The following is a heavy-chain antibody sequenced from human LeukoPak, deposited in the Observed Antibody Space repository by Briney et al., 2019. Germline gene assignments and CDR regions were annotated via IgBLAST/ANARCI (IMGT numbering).Heavy chain of an antibody. CDR3: ARDKDIVVVVAATRYYYYYMDV. CDR2: IKQDGSEK. J-gene: IGHJ6*03. D-gene: IGHD2-15*01. CDR1: GFTFSSYW. V-gene: IGHV3-7*01. Sequence: GGSLRLPCAASGFTFSSYWMSWVRQAPGKGLEWVANIKQDGSEKHYVDSVKGRFTISRDNAKNSLYLQMNSLRAEDTAVYYCARDKDIVVVVAATRYYYYYMDVWGKGTTVTVSS.